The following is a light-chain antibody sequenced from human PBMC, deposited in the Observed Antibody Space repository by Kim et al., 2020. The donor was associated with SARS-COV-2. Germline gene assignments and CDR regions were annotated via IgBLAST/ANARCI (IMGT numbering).Light chain of an antibody. CDR2: QDS. J-gene: IGLJ2*01. Sequence: VSPGQTDSITCSGDKLGDKYACWYQQKPGQSPVLVIYQDSKRPSGIPERFSGSNSGNTATLTISGTQAMDEADYYCQAWDSSTVVFGGGTQLTVL. CDR3: QAWDSSTVV. V-gene: IGLV3-1*01. CDR1: KLGDKY.